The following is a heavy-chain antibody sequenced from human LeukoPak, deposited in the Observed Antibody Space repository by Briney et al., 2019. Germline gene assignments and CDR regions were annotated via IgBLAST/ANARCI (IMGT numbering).Heavy chain of an antibody. J-gene: IGHJ4*02. CDR1: GFTFSSYW. D-gene: IGHD5-12*01. CDR2: IKQDGSEK. Sequence: PGGSLRLSCAASGFTFSSYWMSWVRQAPGKGLEWVANIKQDGSEKYYVDSVKGRFTISRDNAKNSLYLQMNSLRAEDTAVCYCAREGRGYDTPIDYWGQGTLVTVSS. CDR3: AREGRGYDTPIDY. V-gene: IGHV3-7*01.